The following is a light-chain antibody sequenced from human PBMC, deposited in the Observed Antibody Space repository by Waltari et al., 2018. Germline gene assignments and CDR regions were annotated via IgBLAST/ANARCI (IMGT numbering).Light chain of an antibody. V-gene: IGLV2-8*01. CDR2: EVT. Sequence: QSALTQPPSASGSPGQSVTISCTGTSSDVGVFDYVSWYKQHPDKAPKLMIYEVTKLPSVVPDRLSGSKSCNTASLTVSGLQAEDEADYYCSSYAGSNLWVFGGGTKLTVL. CDR1: SSDVGVFDY. J-gene: IGLJ3*02. CDR3: SSYAGSNLWV.